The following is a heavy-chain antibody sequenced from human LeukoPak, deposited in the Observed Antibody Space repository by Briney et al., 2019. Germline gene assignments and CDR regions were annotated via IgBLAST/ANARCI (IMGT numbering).Heavy chain of an antibody. CDR2: ISSSGSVR. Sequence: AGGSLRLSCADSGFTFSDYYMNWMRQAPGKGLEWVSYISSSGSVRDYADSVKGRFTISRDNAKNSLYLQMNSLRAEDTAVYYCARDSRTVYYYYGMDVWGQGTTVTVSS. CDR1: GFTFSDYY. J-gene: IGHJ6*02. V-gene: IGHV3-11*04. CDR3: ARDSRTVYYYYGMDV.